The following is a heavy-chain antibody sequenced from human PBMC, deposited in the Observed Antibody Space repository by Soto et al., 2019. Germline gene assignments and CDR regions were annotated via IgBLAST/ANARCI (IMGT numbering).Heavy chain of an antibody. Sequence: GGSLRLSCVASGFTFSDHYMDWVRQAPGKGLEWVARSRNRANGYTTEYAASVKGRFTISRDDSKNSLYLQINSLKTEDTAVYYCARSSRDGYRWYFQNWGQGTLVTVSS. CDR2: SRNRANGYTT. V-gene: IGHV3-72*01. CDR3: ARSSRDGYRWYFQN. J-gene: IGHJ1*01. D-gene: IGHD5-12*01. CDR1: GFTFSDHY.